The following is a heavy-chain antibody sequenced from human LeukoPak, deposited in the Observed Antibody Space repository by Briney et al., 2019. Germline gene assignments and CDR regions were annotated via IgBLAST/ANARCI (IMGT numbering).Heavy chain of an antibody. CDR2: ISSSGNPI. CDR3: ARSTDGSGSYYYYGMDV. V-gene: IGHV3-11*01. CDR1: GFTFSDYH. Sequence: PGGSLTLSCTASGFTFSDYHMSWIRQAPGRGLEWVAYISSSGNPIHYPDSVRGRFTNSRDNAKNSLYLHMNSLRAEDAAVYYCARSTDGSGSYYYYGMDVWGQGTTVTVSS. D-gene: IGHD3-10*01. J-gene: IGHJ6*02.